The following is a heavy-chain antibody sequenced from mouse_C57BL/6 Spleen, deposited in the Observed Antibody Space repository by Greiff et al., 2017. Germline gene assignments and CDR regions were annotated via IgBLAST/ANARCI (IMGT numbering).Heavy chain of an antibody. CDR1: GYTFTSYG. J-gene: IGHJ4*01. Sequence: QVQLQQSGAELARPGASVKLSCKASGYTFTSYGISWVKQRTGQGLEWIGEIYPRSGNTYYNEKFKGKATLTADKSSSTAYMELRSLTSEDSAVYFCARHPGSSDPYAMDYWGQGTSVTVSS. CDR3: ARHPGSSDPYAMDY. D-gene: IGHD1-1*01. V-gene: IGHV1-81*01. CDR2: IYPRSGNT.